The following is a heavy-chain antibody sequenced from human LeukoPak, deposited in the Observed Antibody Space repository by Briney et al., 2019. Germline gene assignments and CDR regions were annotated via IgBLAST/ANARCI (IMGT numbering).Heavy chain of an antibody. CDR2: ISWNSGSI. CDR3: ARYAVAGEFDY. J-gene: IGHJ4*02. V-gene: IGHV3-9*03. Sequence: GGSLRLSCAASGLTFDDYAMHWVRQAPGEGLEWVSGISWNSGSIGYADSVKGRFTISRDNAKNSLYLQMNSLRAEDMALYYCARYAVAGEFDYWGQGTLVTVSS. D-gene: IGHD6-19*01. CDR1: GLTFDDYA.